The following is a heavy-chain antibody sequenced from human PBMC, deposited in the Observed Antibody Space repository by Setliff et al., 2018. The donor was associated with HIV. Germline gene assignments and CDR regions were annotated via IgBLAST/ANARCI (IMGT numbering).Heavy chain of an antibody. CDR3: ATVNMVGYNYYGMDV. CDR1: GYTFIDYY. V-gene: IGHV1-46*01. J-gene: IGHJ6*02. CDR2: INPSGGST. Sequence: ASVKVSCKASGYTFIDYYMHWVRQAPGQGLEWMGMINPSGGSTSYAQNFQGRVTMTRDTSTHTVYMELTSLRSDDTAVYYCATVNMVGYNYYGMDVWGQGTTVTVSS. D-gene: IGHD5-18*01.